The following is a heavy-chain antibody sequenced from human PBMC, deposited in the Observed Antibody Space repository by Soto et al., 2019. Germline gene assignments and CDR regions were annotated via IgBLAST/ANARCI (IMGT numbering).Heavy chain of an antibody. V-gene: IGHV4-4*02. CDR2: IDHNGVA. CDR1: GDSISSSKW. Sequence: KTSETLSLTCGVSGDSISSSKWWTWVRQTPGNGLEWIGKIDHNGVANYNPSLEGRVTISKDISKNQISLKVTSVTAADSAVYYCARMNRDYYYYGMDVWGQGATVTAP. CDR3: ARMNRDYYYYGMDV. J-gene: IGHJ6*02.